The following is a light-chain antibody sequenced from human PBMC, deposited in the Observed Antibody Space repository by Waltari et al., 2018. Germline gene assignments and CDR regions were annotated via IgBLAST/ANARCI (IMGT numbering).Light chain of an antibody. J-gene: IGKJ5*01. CDR1: HGISDN. CDR3: QQYNRWPPIT. Sequence: EVVMTQSPATLSVSPGERATLSCRARHGISDNLAWYQQKPGQAPRLLIYGAFTRATGIPARFTGSGSGTEFTLTINSLQSEDSAVYYCQQYNRWPPITFGQGTRLEIK. V-gene: IGKV3-15*01. CDR2: GAF.